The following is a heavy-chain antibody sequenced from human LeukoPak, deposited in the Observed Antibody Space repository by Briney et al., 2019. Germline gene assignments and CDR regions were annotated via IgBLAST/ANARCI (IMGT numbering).Heavy chain of an antibody. CDR3: ARGAQTYYDKAPVDY. V-gene: IGHV4-34*01. J-gene: IGHJ4*02. Sequence: PSETLSLTCAVYGGSFSGYYWSWIRQPPGKGLEWIGEINHSGSTNYNPSLKSRVTISVDTSKSQFSLKLNSMTAADTAVYYCARGAQTYYDKAPVDYWGQGILVTVSS. D-gene: IGHD3-22*01. CDR1: GGSFSGYY. CDR2: INHSGST.